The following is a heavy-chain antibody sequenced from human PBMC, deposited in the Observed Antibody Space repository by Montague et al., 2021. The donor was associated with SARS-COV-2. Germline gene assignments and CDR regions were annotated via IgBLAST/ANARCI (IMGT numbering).Heavy chain of an antibody. CDR2: INHSGSP. V-gene: IGHV4-34*01. D-gene: IGHD5-24*01. CDR3: ARGFRTVEMPTISFDY. Sequence: SETLSLTCAVYGGSVSGFYWGWIRQPPGEGLEWLGEINHSGSPNYNPSLKSRVTMSLDTSKNQFSLKLSPVTAADTAVYFCARGFRTVEMPTISFDYWGRGTLVTVSS. J-gene: IGHJ4*02. CDR1: GGSVSGFY.